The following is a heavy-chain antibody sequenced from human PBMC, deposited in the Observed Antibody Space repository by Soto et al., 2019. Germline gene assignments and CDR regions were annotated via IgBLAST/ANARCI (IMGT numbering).Heavy chain of an antibody. Sequence: PGGSLRLSCSASCLTFRSSWMDWVRPAPGKGLEWVGRIKSKTDGETTDYAAPVKGRFTISRDDSKNTVYLQMNSLKTEDTAVYYCTTLLLWFGEPGYWGQGTLVTVSS. V-gene: IGHV3-15*07. CDR1: CLTFRSSW. CDR2: IKSKTDGETT. CDR3: TTLLLWFGEPGY. D-gene: IGHD3-10*01. J-gene: IGHJ4*02.